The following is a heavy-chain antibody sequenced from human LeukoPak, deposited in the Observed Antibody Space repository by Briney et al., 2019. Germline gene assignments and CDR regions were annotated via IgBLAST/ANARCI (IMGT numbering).Heavy chain of an antibody. CDR3: ASSGRFDAFDI. J-gene: IGHJ3*02. CDR2: VFPKNGGT. D-gene: IGHD3-10*01. CDR1: GYTFTDYY. V-gene: IGHV1-2*02. Sequence: ASVKVSCKASGYTFTDYYIHWVRQAPGQGLEWMGWVFPKNGGTKYAQSFQGRVSMTSDTSISTAYMELSRLRSDDTAVYYCASSGRFDAFDIWGQGTMVTVSS.